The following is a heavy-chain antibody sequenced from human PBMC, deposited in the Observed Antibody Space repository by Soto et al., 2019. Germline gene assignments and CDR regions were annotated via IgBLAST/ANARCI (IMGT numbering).Heavy chain of an antibody. CDR3: VSLLTEGAAFREDAFDL. J-gene: IGHJ3*01. V-gene: IGHV1-18*01. CDR2: ISTFNGKT. CDR1: RYTFTSHG. Sequence: QIQLMQSGGDVKTPGASLKVSCTTSRYTFTSHGTAWVRQAPGQGLERMGWISTFNGKTHYAQKFQGRVTMTADTITRTVQMGLRRLLSDDTGVYYCVSLLTEGAAFREDAFDLWGPGTKVTVSS. D-gene: IGHD3-9*01.